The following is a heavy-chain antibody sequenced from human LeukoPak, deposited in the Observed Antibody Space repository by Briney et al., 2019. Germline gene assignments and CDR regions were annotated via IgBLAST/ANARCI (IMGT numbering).Heavy chain of an antibody. D-gene: IGHD3-22*01. Sequence: GGSLRLSCVASGYTFSGFRVNWVRQAPGKGLEWVSYISSDITTTYYADSVKGRFIISRDNAKNSLYLQMDSLRAEDTAVYFCARVGGVRGYYYLDFWGQGTLVTVSS. CDR3: ARVGGVRGYYYLDF. V-gene: IGHV3-48*04. J-gene: IGHJ4*02. CDR2: ISSDITTT. CDR1: GYTFSGFR.